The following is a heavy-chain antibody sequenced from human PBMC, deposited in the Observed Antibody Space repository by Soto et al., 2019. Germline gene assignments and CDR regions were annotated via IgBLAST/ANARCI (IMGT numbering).Heavy chain of an antibody. V-gene: IGHV3-66*01. CDR3: ARDKGRSRLDY. CDR2: MFYGGST. J-gene: IGHJ4*02. Sequence: EVQLVESGGGLVQPGGSLRLSCAASGFTVSTNYMTWVRQAPGKGLEWVSVMFYGGSTYYAASVKGRFTISRDNAKNSLYRQMNSLRAEYTAVYYCARDKGRSRLDYWGKGTLVTVSS. D-gene: IGHD2-15*01. CDR1: GFTVSTNY.